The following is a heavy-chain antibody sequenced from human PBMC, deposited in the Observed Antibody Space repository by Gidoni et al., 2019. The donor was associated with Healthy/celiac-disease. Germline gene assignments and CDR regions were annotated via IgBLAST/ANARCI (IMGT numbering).Heavy chain of an antibody. D-gene: IGHD6-19*01. CDR1: GFTFSSYA. Sequence: EVQLLESGGGLVQPGGSLRLSCAASGFTFSSYAMRWVRQAPGQGVEWVSASSGSGGSTYYADSVKGRFTISRDNSKNTLYLQMNSLRAEDTAVYYCTSLVAGLLDYWGQGTLVTVSS. V-gene: IGHV3-23*01. CDR2: SSGSGGST. J-gene: IGHJ4*02. CDR3: TSLVAGLLDY.